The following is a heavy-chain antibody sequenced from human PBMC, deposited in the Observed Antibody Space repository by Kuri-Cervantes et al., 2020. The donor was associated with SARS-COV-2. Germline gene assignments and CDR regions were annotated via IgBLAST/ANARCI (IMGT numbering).Heavy chain of an antibody. CDR3: ARGVLRRPTDY. D-gene: IGHD3-3*01. J-gene: IGHJ4*02. V-gene: IGHV1-2*02. CDR1: GYTFTGYY. Sequence: ASVNVSCKASGYTFTGYYMHWVRQAPGQGLEWMGWINPNSGGTNYAQKFQGRVTMTKYTSISTAYMELSRLRSDATSVYYCARGVLRRPTDYWGQGTLVTVSS. CDR2: INPNSGGT.